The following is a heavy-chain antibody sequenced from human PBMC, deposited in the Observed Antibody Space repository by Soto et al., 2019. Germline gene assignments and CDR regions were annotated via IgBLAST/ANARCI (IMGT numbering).Heavy chain of an antibody. Sequence: QVQLVESGGGVVQPGRSLRLSCAASGFTFSSYGMHWVRQAPGKGLEWVAIISYDENNKYYADSVKGRFTISRDNSKNTLYLQMNSLRAEDTAVYYCAKGAYSGCYLDYWGQGTLVTVSS. D-gene: IGHD1-26*01. J-gene: IGHJ4*02. CDR3: AKGAYSGCYLDY. CDR1: GFTFSSYG. CDR2: ISYDENNK. V-gene: IGHV3-30*18.